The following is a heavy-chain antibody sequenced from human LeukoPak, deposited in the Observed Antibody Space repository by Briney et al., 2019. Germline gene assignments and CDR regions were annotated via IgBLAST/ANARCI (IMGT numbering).Heavy chain of an antibody. CDR3: AKEVRPNDY. Sequence: PGGSLRLSCGASGFTFSSSAMCWVRQAPGKGLEWVSGISRTGGDTYYADSAKGRFTISRDTSKNTLFLQMNSLRAEDTAVYYCAKEVRPNDYWGQGTLVTVSS. CDR1: GFTFSSSA. CDR2: ISRTGGDT. D-gene: IGHD6-6*01. V-gene: IGHV3-23*01. J-gene: IGHJ4*02.